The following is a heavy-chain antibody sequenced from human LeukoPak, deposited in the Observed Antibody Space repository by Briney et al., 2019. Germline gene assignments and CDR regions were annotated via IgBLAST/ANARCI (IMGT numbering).Heavy chain of an antibody. CDR3: AYSGGLYRLDD. CDR1: GDSIGSNLW. V-gene: IGHV4-4*02. Sequence: SETLSLTCAVSGDSIGSNLWWNWVRPSPAPGKGLEWIGEIHHSGSTNYNPSLKSRLTISIDKTKNQFSLRLNSVTAADTAVYYCAYSGGLYRLDDWGQGTLVTVSS. CDR2: IHHSGST. D-gene: IGHD2-21*01. J-gene: IGHJ4*02.